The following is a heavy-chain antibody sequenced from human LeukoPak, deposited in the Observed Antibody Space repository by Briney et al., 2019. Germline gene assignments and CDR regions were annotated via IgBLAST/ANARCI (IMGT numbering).Heavy chain of an antibody. V-gene: IGHV1-2*02. CDR3: ARVKFYRSIPHYAFDI. D-gene: IGHD2/OR15-2a*01. Sequence: RASVKVSCKASGYTFTGYYMHWVRQAPGQGLEWMGWINPNSGGTNYAQKFQGRVTMTRDTSISTAYMELSRLRFDDTAVYYCARVKFYRSIPHYAFDIWGQGTMVTVSS. CDR1: GYTFTGYY. J-gene: IGHJ3*02. CDR2: INPNSGGT.